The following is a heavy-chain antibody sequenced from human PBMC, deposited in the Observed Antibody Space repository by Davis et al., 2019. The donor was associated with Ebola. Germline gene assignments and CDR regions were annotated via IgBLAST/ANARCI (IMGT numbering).Heavy chain of an antibody. CDR3: ASSRFLEWFPFDI. CDR1: GFPFTTYT. V-gene: IGHV3-21*01. Sequence: GESLKISCAASGFPFTTYTLNWVRQAPGKGLEWVSSVSSYSDNIHYADSVKGRFTISRDNSKNTLYLQMNSLRAEDTAVYYCASSRFLEWFPFDIWGQGTMVTVSS. J-gene: IGHJ3*02. CDR2: VSSYSDNI. D-gene: IGHD3-3*01.